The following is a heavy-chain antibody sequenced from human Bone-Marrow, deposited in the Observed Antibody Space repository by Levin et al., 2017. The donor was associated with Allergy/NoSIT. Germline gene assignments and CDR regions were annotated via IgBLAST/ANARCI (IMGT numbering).Heavy chain of an antibody. Sequence: LSLTCAASGFTFSSYSMNWVRQAPGKGLEWVSSISSSSSYIYYADSVKGRFTISRDNAKNSLYLQMNSLRAEDTAVYYCARERATGDYFDYWGQGTLVTVSS. J-gene: IGHJ4*02. CDR2: ISSSSSYI. D-gene: IGHD1-14*01. CDR3: ARERATGDYFDY. V-gene: IGHV3-21*01. CDR1: GFTFSSYS.